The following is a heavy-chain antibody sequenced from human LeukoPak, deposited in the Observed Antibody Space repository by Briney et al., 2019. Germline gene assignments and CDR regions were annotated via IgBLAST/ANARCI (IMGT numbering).Heavy chain of an antibody. CDR3: ARDSGPYYDFWSGYYSDV. V-gene: IGHV1-69*13. Sequence: SVKVSCKASGGTFSTYAISWVRQAPGQGLEWMGGIIPIFGTANYAQKFQGRVTITADESTSTAYMELSSLRSEDTAVYYCARDSGPYYDFWSGYYSDVWGKGTTVTVSS. CDR2: IIPIFGTA. D-gene: IGHD3-3*01. CDR1: GGTFSTYA. J-gene: IGHJ6*04.